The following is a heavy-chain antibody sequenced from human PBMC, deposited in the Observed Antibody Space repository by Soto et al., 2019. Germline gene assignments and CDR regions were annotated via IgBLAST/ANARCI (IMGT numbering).Heavy chain of an antibody. CDR1: GGSFSGYY. CDR3: ARFQGGPFWSGSESPFDY. J-gene: IGHJ4*02. V-gene: IGHV4-34*01. D-gene: IGHD3-3*01. Sequence: PSETLSLTCAVYGGSFSGYYWSWIRQPPGKGLEWIGEINHSGSTNYNPSLKSRVTISVDTSKNQFSLKLSSVTAADTAVYYCARFQGGPFWSGSESPFDYWGQGTLVTVSS. CDR2: INHSGST.